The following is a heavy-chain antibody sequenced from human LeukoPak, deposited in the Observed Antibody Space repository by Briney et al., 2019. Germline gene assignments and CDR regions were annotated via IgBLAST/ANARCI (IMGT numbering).Heavy chain of an antibody. J-gene: IGHJ4*02. D-gene: IGHD5-12*01. CDR2: IYYSGST. V-gene: IGHV4-59*01. CDR3: AREEYSGYLIY. CDR1: GGSISSYY. Sequence: SETLSLTCAVSGGSISSYYWSWIRQPPGKGLEWIGYIYYSGSTNYNPSLKSRVTISVDTSKNQFSLKLSSVTAADTAVYYCAREEYSGYLIYWGQGTLVTVSS.